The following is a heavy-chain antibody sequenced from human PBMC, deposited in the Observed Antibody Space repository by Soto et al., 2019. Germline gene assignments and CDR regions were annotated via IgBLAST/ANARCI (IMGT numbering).Heavy chain of an antibody. V-gene: IGHV3-73*02. CDR2: IRSKANSYAT. Sequence: EVQLVESGGGLVQPGGSLKLSCASSGFTFSGSAMHWVRQASGKGLEWVGRIRSKANSYATAYAASVKGRFTISRDDSKNTAYLHMNSLKSEDTDVYYCTSSPNFNIHDYGDYGCWFDPWGQGTLVTVSS. CDR3: TSSPNFNIHDYGDYGCWFDP. J-gene: IGHJ5*02. D-gene: IGHD4-17*01. CDR1: GFTFSGSA.